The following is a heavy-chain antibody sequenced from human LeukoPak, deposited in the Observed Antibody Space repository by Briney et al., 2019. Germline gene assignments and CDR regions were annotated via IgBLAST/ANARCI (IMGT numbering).Heavy chain of an antibody. CDR1: GYTFTSYD. J-gene: IGHJ5*02. Sequence: ASVKVSCKASGYTFTSYDINWVRQATGQGLEWMGWMNPNSGNTGYAQKFQGRVTITRNTSISTAYMELSSLRSEDTAVYYCARGGGSRVGSSSWYYWVNWFDPWGQGTLVTVSS. V-gene: IGHV1-8*03. CDR3: ARGGGSRVGSSSWYYWVNWFDP. CDR2: MNPNSGNT. D-gene: IGHD6-13*01.